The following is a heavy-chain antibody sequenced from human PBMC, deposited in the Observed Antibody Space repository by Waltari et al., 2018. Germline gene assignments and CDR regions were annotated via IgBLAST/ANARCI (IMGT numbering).Heavy chain of an antibody. CDR1: GFTFGTYS. J-gene: IGHJ6*02. Sequence: DVQLVESGGNLVQPGGSLRLSCEGSGFTFGTYSMNWVRLAPGKVLEWFSFIRGSRSIGIYYANSVQGRFSISRDDDQNSLYLHMNNLRTEDTALYFCARVRGTLGHYYAMDVWGHGTAVTVSS. CDR3: ARVRGTLGHYYAMDV. V-gene: IGHV3-48*04. D-gene: IGHD1-26*01. CDR2: IRGSRSIGI.